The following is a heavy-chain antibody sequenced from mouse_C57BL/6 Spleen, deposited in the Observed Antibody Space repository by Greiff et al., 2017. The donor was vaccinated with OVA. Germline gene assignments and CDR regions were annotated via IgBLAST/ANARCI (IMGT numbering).Heavy chain of an antibody. V-gene: IGHV1-64*01. CDR2: IHPNSGST. J-gene: IGHJ2*01. Sequence: VQLQQPGAELVKPGASVKLSCKASGYTFTSYWMHWVKQRPGQGLEWIGMIHPNSGSTNYNEKFKSKATLTVDKSSSTAYMQHSSLTSEDSAVYYYARDYSNCEGYYFDYWGKGTTLTVSS. CDR1: GYTFTSYW. CDR3: ARDYSNCEGYYFDY. D-gene: IGHD2-5*01.